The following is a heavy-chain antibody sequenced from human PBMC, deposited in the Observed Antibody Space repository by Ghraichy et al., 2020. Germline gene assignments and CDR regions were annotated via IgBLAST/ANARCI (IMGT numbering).Heavy chain of an antibody. CDR3: ARHPVGTMVQGVRVVEAFDI. J-gene: IGHJ3*02. CDR1: GGSISSSSYY. CDR2: IYYSGST. V-gene: IGHV4-39*01. D-gene: IGHD3-10*01. Sequence: SETLSLTCTVSGGSISSSSYYWGWIRQPPGKGLEWIGSIYYSGSTYYNPSLKSRVTISVDTSKNQFSLKLSSVTAADTAVYYCARHPVGTMVQGVRVVEAFDIWGQGTMVTVSS.